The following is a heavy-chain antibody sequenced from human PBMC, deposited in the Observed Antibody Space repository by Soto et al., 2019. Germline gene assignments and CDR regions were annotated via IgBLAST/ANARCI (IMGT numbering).Heavy chain of an antibody. CDR2: IYSGGST. Sequence: GESLKISCAASGFTVSSNYMSWVRQAPGKGLEWVSVIYSGGSTYYADSVKGRFTISRHNSKNTLYLQMNSLRAEDTAVYYCARTPHSNYYYYYYMDVWGKGTTVTVSS. CDR1: GFTVSSNY. CDR3: ARTPHSNYYYYYYMDV. J-gene: IGHJ6*03. D-gene: IGHD4-4*01. V-gene: IGHV3-53*04.